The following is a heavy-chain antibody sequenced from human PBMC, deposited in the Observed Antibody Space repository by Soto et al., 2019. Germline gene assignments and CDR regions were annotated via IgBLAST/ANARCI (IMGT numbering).Heavy chain of an antibody. CDR3: HGYGY. CDR1: GFSVTANY. V-gene: IGHV3-53*01. J-gene: IGHJ4*02. Sequence: EVQVVESGGGLIQPGGSLRLSCEVSGFSVTANYMSWVRQAPGKGLEWASVIYSGGSTYYIDSVKGRFSISRAISKNTLYLQMTSLRAADTAVYYCHGYGYWGPATLVTVSS. D-gene: IGHD5-12*01. CDR2: IYSGGST.